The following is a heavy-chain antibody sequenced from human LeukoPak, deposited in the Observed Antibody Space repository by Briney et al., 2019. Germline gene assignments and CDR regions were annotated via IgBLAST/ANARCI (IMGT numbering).Heavy chain of an antibody. V-gene: IGHV4-61*02. Sequence: SETLSLTCTVSGGSISSGGYYWSWIRQPAGKGLEWIGRIYTSGNTNYNPSLKSRATISVDTSKNQFSLKLSSVTAADTAVYYCARRFSAYDILTGYYDYYYYYYMDVWGKGTTVTISS. J-gene: IGHJ6*03. CDR1: GGSISSGGYY. D-gene: IGHD3-9*01. CDR3: ARRFSAYDILTGYYDYYYYYYMDV. CDR2: IYTSGNT.